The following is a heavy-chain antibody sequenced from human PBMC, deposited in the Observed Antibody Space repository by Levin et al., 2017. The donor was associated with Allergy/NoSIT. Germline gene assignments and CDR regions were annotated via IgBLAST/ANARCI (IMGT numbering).Heavy chain of an antibody. J-gene: IGHJ6*03. CDR1: GFTFSSYW. D-gene: IGHD5-12*01. Sequence: GGSLRLSCAASGFTFSSYWMHWVRQAPGKGLVWVSRINSDGSSTSYADSVKGRFTISRDNAKNTLYLQMNSLRAEDTAVYYCARVSGWLRFGYYYYYMDVWGKGTTVTVSS. CDR3: ARVSGWLRFGYYYYYMDV. V-gene: IGHV3-74*01. CDR2: INSDGSST.